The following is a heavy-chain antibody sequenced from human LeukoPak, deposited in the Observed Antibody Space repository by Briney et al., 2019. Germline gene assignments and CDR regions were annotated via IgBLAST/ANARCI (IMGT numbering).Heavy chain of an antibody. CDR1: GFTFSSYA. D-gene: IGHD6-6*01. J-gene: IGHJ4*02. Sequence: GGSLRISCAASGFTFSSYAMSWVRQAPGKGLEWVSAISGSGGSTYYADSVKGRFTISRDNSKNTLYLQMNSLRAEDTAVYYCAKAAGGGSSPTYYFDYWGQGTLVTVSS. CDR3: AKAAGGGSSPTYYFDY. V-gene: IGHV3-23*01. CDR2: ISGSGGST.